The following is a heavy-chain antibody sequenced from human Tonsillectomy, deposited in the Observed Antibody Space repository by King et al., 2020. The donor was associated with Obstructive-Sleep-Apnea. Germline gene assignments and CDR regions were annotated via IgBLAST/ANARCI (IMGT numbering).Heavy chain of an antibody. Sequence: QLVQSGGGLVKPGGSLRLSCAASGFTFNNAWMNWVRQAPGKGLEWVGRFKTKPDGGTTDYAAPVKDRFIISRDDSRNTLYLQMNSLKTDDTAVYYCTTAVYYYYGMDVWGQGTTVTVSS. CDR3: TTAVYYYYGMDV. J-gene: IGHJ6*02. CDR2: FKTKPDGGTT. V-gene: IGHV3-15*01. CDR1: GFTFNNAW.